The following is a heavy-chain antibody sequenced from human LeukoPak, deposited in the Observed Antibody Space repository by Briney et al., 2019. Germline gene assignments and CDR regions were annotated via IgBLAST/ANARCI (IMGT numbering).Heavy chain of an antibody. CDR2: INDSGTT. CDR3: ARDDNWNALDY. V-gene: IGHV4-34*01. D-gene: IGHD1-20*01. CDR1: SEFFSGYY. J-gene: IGHJ4*02. Sequence: SETLSLTCGVSSEFFSGYYWGWIRQPPGKGLEWIGDINDSGTTKYNPTLKSRVTISIDSSKRQFSLKVKSVTAADTAVYYCARDDNWNALDYWGQGTLVTVSS.